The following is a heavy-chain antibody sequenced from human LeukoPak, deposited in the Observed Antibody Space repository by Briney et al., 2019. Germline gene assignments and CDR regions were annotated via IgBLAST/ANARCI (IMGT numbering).Heavy chain of an antibody. CDR2: INAYNGNT. CDR1: GYTFTSFG. Sequence: ASVKVSGKASGYTFTSFGISGVRQAPGQGLEWMGWINAYNGNTNYAQKLQGRVTMTTDTSTSTAYMELRSLRSDDTAVYYCARDRSNLEWLLLGYYYYGMDVWGQGTRSPSP. CDR3: ARDRSNLEWLLLGYYYYGMDV. J-gene: IGHJ6*02. V-gene: IGHV1-18*01. D-gene: IGHD3-3*01.